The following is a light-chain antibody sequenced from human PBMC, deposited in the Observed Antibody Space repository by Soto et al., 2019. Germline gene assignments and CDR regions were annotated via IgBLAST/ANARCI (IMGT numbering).Light chain of an antibody. CDR3: TSYTRSGLYV. CDR1: SSDIGGSTY. CDR2: DVN. Sequence: QSALTQPASVSGSPGQSITVSCTGTSSDIGGSTYVSWYQQHPGKAPRLIIYDVNNRPSGVAARFSASKSGNTASLTISGLQAEDEADYYCTSYTRSGLYVFGTGTSSPS. V-gene: IGLV2-14*01. J-gene: IGLJ1*01.